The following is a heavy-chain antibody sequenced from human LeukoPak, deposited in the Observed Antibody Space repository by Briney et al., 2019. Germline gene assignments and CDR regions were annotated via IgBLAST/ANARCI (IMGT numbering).Heavy chain of an antibody. V-gene: IGHV3-30*15. J-gene: IGHJ6*03. CDR1: ALSLSGAS. CDR2: ISRDGNSN. CDR3: AREGNSASHIYYYYFYMDV. D-gene: IGHD2-2*01. Sequence: GSSLRLFSAASALSLSGASMQLVREAPEKRLEWVAIISRDGNSNYYADSVKGRFTISRDNSENTLYLQMSSLRAEDTAVYYCAREGNSASHIYYYYFYMDVWGKGTTVTVSS.